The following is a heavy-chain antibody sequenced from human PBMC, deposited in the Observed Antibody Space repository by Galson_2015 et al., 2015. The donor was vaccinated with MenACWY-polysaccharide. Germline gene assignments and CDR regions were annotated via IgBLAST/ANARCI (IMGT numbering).Heavy chain of an antibody. V-gene: IGHV1-8*01. CDR3: TRIIARKHTCVDA. CDR2: MNPNSGNT. Sequence: SVKVSCKASGYKFSSYDINWVRQASGQGLEWMGWMNPNSGNTGYAQRFQGRIAMTRDTATSTAYMELRMLRYDDTAVYYCTRIIARKHTCVDAWGQGTLVRVS. J-gene: IGHJ5*02. D-gene: IGHD2-21*01. CDR1: GYKFSSYD.